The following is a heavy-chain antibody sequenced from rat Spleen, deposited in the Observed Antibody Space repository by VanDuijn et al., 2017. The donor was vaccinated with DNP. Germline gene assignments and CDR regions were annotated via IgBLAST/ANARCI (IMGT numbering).Heavy chain of an antibody. Sequence: EVQLVESGGGLVQPGRSLKLSCAASGVTFSDYNMAWVRQAPKKGLEWVATISYDGSSTYYRDSVKGRFTISRDNAKSTLYLQMDSLRSEDTATYYCARGGYYPNWFAYWGQGTLVTVSS. CDR3: ARGGYYPNWFAY. CDR1: GVTFSDYN. V-gene: IGHV5-7*01. CDR2: ISYDGSST. J-gene: IGHJ3*01. D-gene: IGHD1-12*03.